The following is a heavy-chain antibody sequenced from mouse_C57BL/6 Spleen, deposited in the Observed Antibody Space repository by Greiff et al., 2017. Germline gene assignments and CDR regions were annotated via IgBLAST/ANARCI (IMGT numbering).Heavy chain of an antibody. Sequence: VQLQQSGAELVRPGTSVKMSCKASGYTFTNYWIGWAKQRPGHGLEWIGDIYPGGGYTNYNEKFKGKATLTADKSSSTAYMQFSSLTSEAAAIYYCARAGGNYPAWFACWGQGTLVTVSA. J-gene: IGHJ3*01. D-gene: IGHD2-1*01. CDR1: GYTFTNYW. CDR3: ARAGGNYPAWFAC. V-gene: IGHV1-63*01. CDR2: IYPGGGYT.